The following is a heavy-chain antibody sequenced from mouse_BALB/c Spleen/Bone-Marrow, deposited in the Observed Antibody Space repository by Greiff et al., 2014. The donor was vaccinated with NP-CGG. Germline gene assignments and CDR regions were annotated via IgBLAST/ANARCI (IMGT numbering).Heavy chain of an antibody. J-gene: IGHJ4*01. D-gene: IGHD1-1*01. CDR3: ARATTDAMDY. CDR2: INSGSGGT. Sequence: VQLQQPGAELVRPGTSVKVSCKGSGYAFTNYLIEWVKQRPGQGLEWIGVINSGSGGTKYNEKFKGKATLTADKSSSTAYMQLSSLTSDDSAVYFCARATTDAMDYWGQGTSVTVSS. CDR1: GYAFTNYL. V-gene: IGHV1-54*01.